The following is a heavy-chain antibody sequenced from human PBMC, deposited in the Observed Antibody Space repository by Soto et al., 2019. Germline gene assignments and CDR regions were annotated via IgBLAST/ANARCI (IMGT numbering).Heavy chain of an antibody. J-gene: IGHJ6*03. CDR1: GFSFSDST. V-gene: IGHV3-73*01. CDR2: IRSKANNYAT. CDR3: ANDPNSGNYYYYYMDV. D-gene: IGHD1-1*01. Sequence: GGSLRLSCAASGFSFSDSTMHWVRQASGKGLEWVGRIRSKANNYATTYAASVTGRFTISRDDSKNTAYLQMNSLRAEDTAVYYCANDPNSGNYYYYYMDVWGKGTTVTVSS.